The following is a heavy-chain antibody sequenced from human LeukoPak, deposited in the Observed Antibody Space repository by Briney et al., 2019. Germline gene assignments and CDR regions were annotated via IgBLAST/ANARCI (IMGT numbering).Heavy chain of an antibody. V-gene: IGHV1-8*03. J-gene: IGHJ3*02. D-gene: IGHD4-17*01. CDR1: GYTFTSLD. Sequence: GASVKVSCKASGYTFTSLDINWVRQAPGQGLEWMGWMNPNSGNRGYAQQFQGRLTITMNTSISTAYMELSSLRSEDTAVYYCARGDGDPRYAAFDIWGQGTMVTVSS. CDR3: ARGDGDPRYAAFDI. CDR2: MNPNSGNR.